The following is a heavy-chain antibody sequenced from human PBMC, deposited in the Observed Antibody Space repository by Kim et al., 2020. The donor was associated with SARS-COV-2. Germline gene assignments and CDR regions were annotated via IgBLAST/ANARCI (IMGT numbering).Heavy chain of an antibody. J-gene: IGHJ4*02. D-gene: IGHD3-3*01. CDR1: GGSISSSSYY. CDR3: ARRNFWSGYYTNDFDY. Sequence: SETLSLTCTVSGGSISSSSYYWGWIRQPPGKGLEWIGSIYYSGSTYYNPSLKSRVTISVDTSKNQFSLKLSSVTAADTAVYYCARRNFWSGYYTNDFDYWGQGTLVTVSS. V-gene: IGHV4-39*07. CDR2: IYYSGST.